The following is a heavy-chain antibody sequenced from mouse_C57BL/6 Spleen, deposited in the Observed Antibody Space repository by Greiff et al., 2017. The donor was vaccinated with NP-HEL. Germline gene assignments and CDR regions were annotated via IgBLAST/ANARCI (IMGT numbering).Heavy chain of an antibody. J-gene: IGHJ3*01. Sequence: VQLQQPGAELVKPGASVKLSCKASGYTFTSYWMHWVKQRPGQGLEWIGMIHPNSGSTNYNEKFKSKATLTVDKSSSTAYMQLSSLTSEDAAVYYCATKYCGSRGGFAYWGQGTLVTVSA. CDR2: IHPNSGST. V-gene: IGHV1-64*01. CDR1: GYTFTSYW. CDR3: ATKYCGSRGGFAY. D-gene: IGHD1-1*01.